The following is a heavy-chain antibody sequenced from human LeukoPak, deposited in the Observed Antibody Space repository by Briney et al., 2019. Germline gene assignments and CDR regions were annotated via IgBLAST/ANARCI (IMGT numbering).Heavy chain of an antibody. CDR3: AKGRGWEASYYYYYMDV. V-gene: IGHV3-30*02. CDR2: IRYDGSNK. J-gene: IGHJ6*03. D-gene: IGHD1-26*01. CDR1: GFTFSSYG. Sequence: GGSLRLSCAASGFTFSSYGMHWVRQAPGKGLEWVAFIRYDGSNKYYTDFVKGRFTISRDNSKSTLHLQMNSLRAEDTAVYYCAKGRGWEASYYYYYMDVWGKGTTVTISS.